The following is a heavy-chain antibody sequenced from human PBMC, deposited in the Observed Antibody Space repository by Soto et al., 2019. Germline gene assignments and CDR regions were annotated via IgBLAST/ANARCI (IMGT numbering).Heavy chain of an antibody. CDR3: AHRAVPTKQENWNGGHFDY. Sequence: QITLKESGPTLVKPTQTLTLTCTFSGFSLSTNGVGVGWIRQPPGKALEWLVFIYCDDDKRYSPSLTSRITITKDTSKNQVVLTMTNMDPVDTATYYCAHRAVPTKQENWNGGHFDYWGQGSLVTVSS. J-gene: IGHJ4*02. D-gene: IGHD1-1*01. CDR2: IYCDDDK. V-gene: IGHV2-5*02. CDR1: GFSLSTNGVG.